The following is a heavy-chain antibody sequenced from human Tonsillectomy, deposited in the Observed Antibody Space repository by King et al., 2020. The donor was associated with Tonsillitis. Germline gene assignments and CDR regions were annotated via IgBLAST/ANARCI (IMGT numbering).Heavy chain of an antibody. V-gene: IGHV3-7*01. CDR3: ARDGSGWYYRGPIDY. CDR2: LKQDGSEK. J-gene: IGHJ4*02. CDR1: GFTFRSHW. Sequence: VQLVESGGGLVQPGGSLRLSCAASGFTFRSHWMSWVRQAPGKGLEWVANLKQDGSEKYYVDSVKGRFTISRDNAKNSLYLQMSSLRAEDTAVYYCARDGSGWYYRGPIDYWGQGTLVTVSS. D-gene: IGHD6-19*01.